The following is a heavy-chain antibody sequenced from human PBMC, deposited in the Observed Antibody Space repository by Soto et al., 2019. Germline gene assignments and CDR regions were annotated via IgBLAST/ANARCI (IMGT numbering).Heavy chain of an antibody. CDR1: GFTFSSYA. J-gene: IGHJ6*02. CDR2: ISYDGSNK. V-gene: IGHV3-30-3*01. CDR3: AREVGEMYYYYGMDV. Sequence: GGSLRLSCAASGFTFSSYAMHWVRQAPGKGLEWVAVISYDGSNKYYADSVKGRFTISRDNSKNTLYLQMNSLRAEDTAVYYCAREVGEMYYYYGMDVWGQGTTVTVSS. D-gene: IGHD1-26*01.